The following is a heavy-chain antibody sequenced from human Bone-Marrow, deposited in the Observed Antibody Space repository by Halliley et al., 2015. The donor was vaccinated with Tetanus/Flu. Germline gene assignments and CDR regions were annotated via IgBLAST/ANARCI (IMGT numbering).Heavy chain of an antibody. J-gene: IGHJ4*02. D-gene: IGHD6-19*01. Sequence: VQLVQSGGGVVQPGTSLRLSCAASGFTFSSYGMDWVRQAPGKGLEWVAVIWYDGSNKYYADSVKGRFTISRDNSKNTVYLQMNNLGVEDTGVYYCARLGRGWGFDYWGQGNLVTVSS. CDR2: IWYDGSNK. CDR1: GFTFSSYG. V-gene: IGHV3-33*01. CDR3: ARLGRGWGFDY.